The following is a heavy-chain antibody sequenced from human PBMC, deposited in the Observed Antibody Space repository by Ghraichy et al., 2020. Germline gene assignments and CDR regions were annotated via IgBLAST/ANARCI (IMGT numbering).Heavy chain of an antibody. CDR3: AKDLADSSGCFDY. Sequence: GGSLRLSCAASGFTFSSYAVSWVRQAPGKGLEWVSSISGSGGSTYYADSVKVRFTISRDNSKNTLYLQMNSLRADDTAVYYCAKDLADSSGCFDYWGQGTLVTVSS. CDR1: GFTFSSYA. V-gene: IGHV3-23*01. CDR2: ISGSGGST. J-gene: IGHJ4*02. D-gene: IGHD6-19*01.